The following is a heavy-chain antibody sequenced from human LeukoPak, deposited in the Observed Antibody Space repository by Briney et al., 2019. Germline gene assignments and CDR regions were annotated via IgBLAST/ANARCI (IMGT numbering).Heavy chain of an antibody. Sequence: GGSLRLSCAVSGFTFSIGNNWMTWVRQAPGKGLEWVANIKEDGSEKYYVDSVKGRFTISRDNAKNSVYLQMNSLRAEDTAVYFCARGRAVDIWGQGTMVTVSS. CDR1: GFTFSIGNNW. CDR3: ARGRAVDI. J-gene: IGHJ3*02. V-gene: IGHV3-7*04. CDR2: IKEDGSEK.